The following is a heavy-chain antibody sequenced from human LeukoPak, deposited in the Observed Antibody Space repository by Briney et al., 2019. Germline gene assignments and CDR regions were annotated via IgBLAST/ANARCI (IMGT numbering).Heavy chain of an antibody. J-gene: IGHJ5*02. CDR1: GVSISSYY. CDR2: FYPSGGT. D-gene: IGHD2-15*01. V-gene: IGHV4-4*07. CDR3: ARVDGSCSGGSCPSGNWFDP. Sequence: SETLSLTCTVSGVSISSYYWSWIRQPAGKGLEWIGRFYPSGGTNYNPSLKSRVTISVDTSKNQFYLKLTSVTAADTAVYYCARVDGSCSGGSCPSGNWFDPWGQGTLVTVPS.